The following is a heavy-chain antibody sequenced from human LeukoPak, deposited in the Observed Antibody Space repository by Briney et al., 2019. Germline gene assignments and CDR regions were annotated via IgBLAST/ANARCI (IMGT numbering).Heavy chain of an antibody. Sequence: GASVEVSCKASDYTFTSYGISWVRQAPGQGLEWMGWISGYNGNTKYAQKVQGRVTMTTDTSTSTAYMELRSLRSDDTAVYYCARSGWGNRQAFDIWGQGTMVTVSS. J-gene: IGHJ3*02. V-gene: IGHV1-18*01. CDR1: DYTFTSYG. CDR3: ARSGWGNRQAFDI. D-gene: IGHD6-19*01. CDR2: ISGYNGNT.